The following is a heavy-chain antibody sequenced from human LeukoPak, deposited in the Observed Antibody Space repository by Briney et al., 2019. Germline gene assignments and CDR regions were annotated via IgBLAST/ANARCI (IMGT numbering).Heavy chain of an antibody. J-gene: IGHJ4*02. CDR2: IIPIFGTA. CDR1: GGTVSSYA. CDR3: ASKTRAQGIAVAGTDY. V-gene: IGHV1-69*13. Sequence: SVKVSCKASGGTVSSYAISWVRQAPGQGLEWMGGIIPIFGTANYAQKFQGRVTITADESTSTAYMELSSLRSEDTAVYYCASKTRAQGIAVAGTDYWGQGTLVTVSS. D-gene: IGHD6-19*01.